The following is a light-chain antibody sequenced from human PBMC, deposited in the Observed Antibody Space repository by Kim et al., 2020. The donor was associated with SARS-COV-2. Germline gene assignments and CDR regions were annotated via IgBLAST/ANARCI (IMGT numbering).Light chain of an antibody. Sequence: ASVGDRVTITCRASQNISNDLAWYQQNPGRAPKLLIYGASSLQSGVPSRFSGSGSGTEFTLTISSLQPEDFATYFCLQHNTYPSTFGQGTRLEIK. J-gene: IGKJ5*01. V-gene: IGKV1-17*01. CDR3: LQHNTYPST. CDR1: QNISND. CDR2: GAS.